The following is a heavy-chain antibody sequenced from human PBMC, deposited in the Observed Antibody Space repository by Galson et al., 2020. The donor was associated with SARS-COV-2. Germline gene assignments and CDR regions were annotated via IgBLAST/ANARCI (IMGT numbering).Heavy chain of an antibody. CDR2: FDTTGRT. Sequence: SETLSLTCTVSGDSISSFTSGRFDTTGRTNYNPSLKSRVALSVDTSRNQFSLKLNSVTAADTAVFYCAAQRSFNSAWWFWGQGLLVTVSS. CDR1: GDSISSFT. D-gene: IGHD2-8*02. CDR3: AAQRSFNSAWWF. V-gene: IGHV4-4*07. J-gene: IGHJ4*02.